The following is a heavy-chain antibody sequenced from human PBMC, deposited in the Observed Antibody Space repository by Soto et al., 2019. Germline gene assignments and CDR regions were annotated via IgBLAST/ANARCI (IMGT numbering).Heavy chain of an antibody. CDR2: ISWDGGST. CDR3: AKDMRGYGMDV. CDR1: GFTFDDYT. Sequence: GGSLRLSCAASGFTFDDYTMHWVRQAPGKGLEWVALISWDGGSTYYADSGKGRFTISRDNSKNSLYPQMNSLRTEDTALYYWAKDMRGYGMDVWGQGTTVTVSS. J-gene: IGHJ6*02. V-gene: IGHV3-43*01. D-gene: IGHD3-10*01.